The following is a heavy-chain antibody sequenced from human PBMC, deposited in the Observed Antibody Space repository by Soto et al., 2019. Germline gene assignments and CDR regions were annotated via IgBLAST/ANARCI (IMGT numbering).Heavy chain of an antibody. CDR2: ISGSGGST. CDR3: AKDFWMAVAGTCY. CDR1: GFTFSIYA. Sequence: GGSLRLSCAASGFTFSIYAMSWVRQAPGKGLEWVSAISGSGGSTYYADSVKGRFTISRDNSKNTLYLQMNSLRAEDTAVYYCAKDFWMAVAGTCYWGQGTLVTVSS. V-gene: IGHV3-23*01. D-gene: IGHD6-19*01. J-gene: IGHJ4*02.